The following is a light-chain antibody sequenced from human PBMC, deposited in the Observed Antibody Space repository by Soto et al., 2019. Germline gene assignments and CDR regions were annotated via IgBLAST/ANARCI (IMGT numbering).Light chain of an antibody. V-gene: IGLV2-14*01. Sequence: QSVLTQPASVSGSPGQSITISCTGTSSDVGGYNYVSWYQQHPGKAPKLMIYEVNTRPSGVSNRFSGSKSGSTASLTISGLQAEDEADYYCSSYTSSSTLGVFGTGTKLTVL. J-gene: IGLJ1*01. CDR3: SSYTSSSTLGV. CDR1: SSDVGGYNY. CDR2: EVN.